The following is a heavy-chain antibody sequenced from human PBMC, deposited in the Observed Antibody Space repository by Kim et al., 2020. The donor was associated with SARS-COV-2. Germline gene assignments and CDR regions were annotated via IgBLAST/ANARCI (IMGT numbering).Heavy chain of an antibody. CDR1: GDSISSYY. CDR3: ARDERDSSGWANWFDP. D-gene: IGHD6-19*01. V-gene: IGHV4-59*13. J-gene: IGHJ5*02. Sequence: SETLSLTCTVSGDSISSYYWSWIRQPPGKGLEWIGYIYYSGSTNYNPSLKSRVTISVDTSKNQFSLKLSSVTAADTAVYYCARDERDSSGWANWFDPWGQGTLVTVSS. CDR2: IYYSGST.